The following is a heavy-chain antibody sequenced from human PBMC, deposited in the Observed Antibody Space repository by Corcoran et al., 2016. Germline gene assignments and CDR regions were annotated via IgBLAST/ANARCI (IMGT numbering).Heavy chain of an antibody. J-gene: IGHJ4*02. CDR2: INHSGST. D-gene: IGHD1-26*01. CDR3: AGASGSGPLRFDY. V-gene: IGHV4-34*01. CDR1: GGSFSGYY. Sequence: QVQLQQWGAGLLKPSETLSLTCAVYGGSFSGYYWSWIRQPPGKGLEWIGEINHSGSTNYNPSLKSRVTISVDTSKNQFSLKLSSVTAADTAVYYWAGASGSGPLRFDYWGQGTLVTVSS.